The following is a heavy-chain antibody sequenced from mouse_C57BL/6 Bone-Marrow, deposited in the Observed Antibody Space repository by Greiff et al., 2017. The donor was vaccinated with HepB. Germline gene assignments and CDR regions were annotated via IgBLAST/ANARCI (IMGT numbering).Heavy chain of an antibody. CDR2: IDPSDSYT. D-gene: IGHD1-1*01. Sequence: QVQLQQPGAELVRPGTSVKLSCKASGYTFTSYWMHWVKQRPGQGLEWIGVIDPSDSYTNYNQKFKGKATLTVDTSSSTAYMQLSSLTSEDSAVYYCAREDTTVPKGFDYWGQGTTLTVSS. CDR1: GYTFTSYW. V-gene: IGHV1-59*01. CDR3: AREDTTVPKGFDY. J-gene: IGHJ2*01.